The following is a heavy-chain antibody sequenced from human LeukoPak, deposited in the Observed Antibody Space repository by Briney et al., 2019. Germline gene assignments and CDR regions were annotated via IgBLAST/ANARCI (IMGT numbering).Heavy chain of an antibody. J-gene: IGHJ4*02. Sequence: GGSLRLSCAASAFTFTTYGMHWVRQAPGKGLEWVSLISYVGGNKYYADSVKGRFTISRDTSKKTLNLQMNSLRAEDTAVYYCAKDTVQLWLTGGFDYWGQGTLVTVSS. D-gene: IGHD5-18*01. CDR1: AFTFTTYG. CDR2: ISYVGGNK. V-gene: IGHV3-30*18. CDR3: AKDTVQLWLTGGFDY.